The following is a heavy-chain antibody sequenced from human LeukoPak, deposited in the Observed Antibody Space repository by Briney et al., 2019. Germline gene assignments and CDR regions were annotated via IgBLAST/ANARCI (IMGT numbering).Heavy chain of an antibody. V-gene: IGHV1-46*01. CDR1: GYTFPSYF. CDR2: INPTGGST. CDR3: ARELRREYYDSSGYYDAFDI. D-gene: IGHD3-22*01. J-gene: IGHJ3*02. Sequence: ASVKVSCKASGYTFPSYFMHWVRQAPGQGLEWMGIINPTGGSTTYAQKFQGRVTMTRDTSTSTVYMELSSLRSEDTAVYYCARELRREYYDSSGYYDAFDIWGQGTMVTVSS.